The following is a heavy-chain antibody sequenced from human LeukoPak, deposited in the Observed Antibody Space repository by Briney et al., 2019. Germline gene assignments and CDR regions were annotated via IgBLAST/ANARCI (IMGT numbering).Heavy chain of an antibody. CDR1: GFTFSSYA. D-gene: IGHD3-3*01. CDR3: ARDITIFEVAKGPFDY. J-gene: IGHJ4*02. Sequence: GRSLRLSCAASGFTFSSYAMHWVRQAPGKGLEWEAVISYDGSNKYYADSVKGRFTISRDNSKNTLYLQMNSLRAEDTAVYYCARDITIFEVAKGPFDYWGQGTLVTVSS. V-gene: IGHV3-30-3*01. CDR2: ISYDGSNK.